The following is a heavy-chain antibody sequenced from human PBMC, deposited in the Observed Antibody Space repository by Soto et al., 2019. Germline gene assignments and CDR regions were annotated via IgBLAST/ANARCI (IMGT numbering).Heavy chain of an antibody. J-gene: IGHJ4*02. V-gene: IGHV4-39*01. CDR1: GGSISSSSYY. CDR2: IYYSGST. CDR3: ARQKKVRGVITY. D-gene: IGHD3-10*01. Sequence: PSETLSLTCTVSGGSISSSSYYWGWIRQPPGKGLEWIGSIYYSGSTYYNPSLKSRVTISVDTSKNQFSLKLSSVTAADTAVYYCARQKKVRGVITYWGQGTLVT.